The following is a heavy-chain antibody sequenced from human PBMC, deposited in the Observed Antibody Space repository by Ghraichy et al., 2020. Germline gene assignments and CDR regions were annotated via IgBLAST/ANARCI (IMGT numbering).Heavy chain of an antibody. V-gene: IGHV3-23*01. CDR1: GFTFSTYA. J-gene: IGHJ4*02. CDR3: AKGNLGHCSGTFCYYFDS. Sequence: GESLNISCTASGFTFSTYAMSWVRQAPGKGPEWVAAISGSDPGTYHAASVRGRFTISRDNSRNTLYLQMNFLRAEDTAVYYCAKGNLGHCSGTFCYYFDSWGQGTLVTLSS. CDR2: ISGSDPGT. D-gene: IGHD2-15*01.